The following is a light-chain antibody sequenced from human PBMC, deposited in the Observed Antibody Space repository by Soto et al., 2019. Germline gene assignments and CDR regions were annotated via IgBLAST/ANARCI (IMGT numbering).Light chain of an antibody. CDR3: TSYTSTSTLV. V-gene: IGLV2-14*01. CDR2: EAA. J-gene: IGLJ2*01. CDR1: SSNIGANNY. Sequence: QCALTQPASVSGSPGQSITISCTGTSSNIGANNYVSWYQHHPGKAPKILIYEAANRPSGVSHRFSGSKSANTASLTISGLQAEDEADYFCTSYTSTSTLVFGGGTKLTAL.